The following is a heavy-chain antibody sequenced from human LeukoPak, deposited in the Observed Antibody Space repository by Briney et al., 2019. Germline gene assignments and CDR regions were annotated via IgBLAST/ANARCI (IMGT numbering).Heavy chain of an antibody. CDR2: ISHTEGT. CDR3: ARIRCGHSGSLCYNH. V-gene: IGHV4-34*01. Sequence: DPLSLMCGLWGLSMKDYYWRGIRGSPGKGREGIGDISHTEGTRYNPSLESRVTMSVGTSEDQLALELVFVTGADTAVYYCARIRCGHSGSLCYNHWGLGTLVTVSS. J-gene: IGHJ4*02. CDR1: GLSMKDYY. D-gene: IGHD2-21*01.